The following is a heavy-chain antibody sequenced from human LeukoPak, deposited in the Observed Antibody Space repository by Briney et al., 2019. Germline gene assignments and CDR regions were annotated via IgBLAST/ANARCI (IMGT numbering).Heavy chain of an antibody. CDR2: INWNGGST. D-gene: IGHD3-22*01. CDR3: ARNFGGGDRSGPFY. J-gene: IGHJ4*02. Sequence: PGGSLRLSCGASGFTFSSYAMSWVRQAPGRGLEWVSGINWNGGSTAYADSVRGRFTISRDNAKNSLYLQMNSLRAEDTAFYYCARNFGGGDRSGPFYWGQGTLVTVSS. V-gene: IGHV3-20*04. CDR1: GFTFSSYA.